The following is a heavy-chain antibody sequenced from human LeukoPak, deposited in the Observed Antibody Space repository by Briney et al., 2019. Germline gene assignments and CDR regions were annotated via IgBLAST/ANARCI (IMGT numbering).Heavy chain of an antibody. V-gene: IGHV3-48*03. CDR2: ISSSSSTI. CDR1: GFTFSSYE. CDR3: HCSGGNCYTP. J-gene: IGHJ5*02. D-gene: IGHD2-15*01. Sequence: GGSLRLSCAASGFTFSSYEMNWVRQAPGKGLEWVSYISSSSSTIYYADSVKGRFIISRDNSRNTLYLQMNSLRAEDTAVYYCHCSGGNCYTPWGQGTLVTVSS.